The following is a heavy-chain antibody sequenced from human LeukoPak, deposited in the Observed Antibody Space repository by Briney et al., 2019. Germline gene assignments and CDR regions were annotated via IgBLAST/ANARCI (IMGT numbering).Heavy chain of an antibody. CDR3: ARYYDILTGYDRHYWYFDL. V-gene: IGHV4-30-4*01. CDR2: IYYSGST. D-gene: IGHD3-9*01. J-gene: IGHJ2*01. CDR1: GGSISSGDYY. Sequence: PSETLSLTCTVSGGSISSGDYYWGWLSQPPGRGLEWIGYIYYSGSTYYNPSLKSRVTISVDRSKNQFSLKLSSVTAADTAVYYCARYYDILTGYDRHYWYFDLWGRGTLVTVSS.